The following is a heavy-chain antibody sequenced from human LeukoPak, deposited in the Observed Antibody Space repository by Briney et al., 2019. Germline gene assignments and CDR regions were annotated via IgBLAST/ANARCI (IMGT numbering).Heavy chain of an antibody. V-gene: IGHV3-23*01. D-gene: IGHD2-2*03. J-gene: IGHJ4*02. CDR1: GFTFSIYA. Sequence: PGGSLRLSCAASGFTFSIYAMNWVRQAPGKGLEWVSSISANGGETHYADSVKGRFTISRDSSKNTLYLQMNSLRAEDTALYYCAKHGYCSGISCFFDFWGQGTLVTVSS. CDR3: AKHGYCSGISCFFDF. CDR2: ISANGGET.